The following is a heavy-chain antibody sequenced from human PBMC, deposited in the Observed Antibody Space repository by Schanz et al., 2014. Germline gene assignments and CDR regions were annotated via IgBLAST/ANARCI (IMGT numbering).Heavy chain of an antibody. CDR1: GFSFSDSF. Sequence: VQLAESGGGLVQPGGSLRLSCVASGFSFSDSFMSWIRQTPEKGLEWIAFMSHSGGVIYYAESVRGRFTISRDNAENTLFLQMNSLRAEDTAVYYCARIGGSVFDYWAQGTLVTVSS. V-gene: IGHV3-11*01. CDR3: ARIGGSVFDY. D-gene: IGHD3-10*01. J-gene: IGHJ4*02. CDR2: MSHSGGVI.